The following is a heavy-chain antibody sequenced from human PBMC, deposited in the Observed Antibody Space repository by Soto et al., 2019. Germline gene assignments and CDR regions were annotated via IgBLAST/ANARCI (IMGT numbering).Heavy chain of an antibody. Sequence: AGGSLRLSXAASGFTFSSYWMHWVRQAPGKGLVWVSRMNEDGGTTDYADSVKGRFAISRDNAKNTLYLQMNSLRVEDTAVYYCASDLSGRADVWGQGTTVTVSS. CDR1: GFTFSSYW. V-gene: IGHV3-74*01. CDR3: ASDLSGRADV. D-gene: IGHD3-10*01. J-gene: IGHJ6*02. CDR2: MNEDGGTT.